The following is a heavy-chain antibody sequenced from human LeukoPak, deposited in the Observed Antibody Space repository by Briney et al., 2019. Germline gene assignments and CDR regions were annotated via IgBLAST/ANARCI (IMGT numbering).Heavy chain of an antibody. CDR1: GGSFSGYY. J-gene: IGHJ3*02. CDR3: VRYCGGDCYSAFDI. CDR2: IYHSGIT. D-gene: IGHD2-21*02. V-gene: IGHV4-34*01. Sequence: SETLSLTCAVYGGSFSGYYWSWIRQPPGKGLEWIGEIYHSGITNYNPSLKSRVTISVDKSKNQFSLKLSSVTAADTAVYYCVRYCGGDCYSAFDIWGQGTIVTVSS.